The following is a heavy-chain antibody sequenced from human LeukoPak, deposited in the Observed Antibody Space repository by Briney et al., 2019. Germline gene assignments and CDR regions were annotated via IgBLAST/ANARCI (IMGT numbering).Heavy chain of an antibody. CDR3: AIPNYDFWSGYNYYFDY. J-gene: IGHJ4*02. D-gene: IGHD3-3*01. V-gene: IGHV3-74*01. Sequence: GGSLRLSCAASGFTFSSYWMHWVRQAPGKGLVWVSRINSDGSSTSYADSVKGRFTSSRDNAKNTLYLQMNSLRAEDTAVYHCAIPNYDFWSGYNYYFDYWGQGTLVSVSS. CDR1: GFTFSSYW. CDR2: INSDGSST.